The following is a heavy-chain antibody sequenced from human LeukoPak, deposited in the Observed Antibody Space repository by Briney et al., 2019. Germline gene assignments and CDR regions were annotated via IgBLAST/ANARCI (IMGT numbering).Heavy chain of an antibody. CDR3: ARGRIMITFGEVIVSYYFDY. Sequence: GGSLRLSCAASGFTFSSYGMHWVRQAPGKGLEWVAVIWYDGSNKYYADSVKGRFTISRDNSKNTLYLQMNSLRAEDTAVYYCARGRIMITFGEVIVSYYFDYWGQGTLVTVSS. CDR2: IWYDGSNK. J-gene: IGHJ4*02. D-gene: IGHD3-16*02. V-gene: IGHV3-33*01. CDR1: GFTFSSYG.